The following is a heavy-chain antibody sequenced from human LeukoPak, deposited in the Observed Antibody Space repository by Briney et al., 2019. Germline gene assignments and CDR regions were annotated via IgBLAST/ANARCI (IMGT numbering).Heavy chain of an antibody. Sequence: GGSLRLSCAASGFTFSSYAMHWVRQAPGKGLEWVAVISYDGSNKYYADSVKGRFTISRDNSKNTLYLQMNSLRAEDTAVYYCAKDLNQNVLRYFDWLPQWDAFDIWGQGTMVTVSS. V-gene: IGHV3-30*04. CDR3: AKDLNQNVLRYFDWLPQWDAFDI. J-gene: IGHJ3*02. CDR2: ISYDGSNK. CDR1: GFTFSSYA. D-gene: IGHD3-9*01.